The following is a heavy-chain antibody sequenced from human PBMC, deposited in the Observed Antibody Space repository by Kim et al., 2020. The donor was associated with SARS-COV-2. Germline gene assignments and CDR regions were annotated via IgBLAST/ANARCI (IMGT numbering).Heavy chain of an antibody. V-gene: IGHV3-21*01. J-gene: IGHJ4*02. D-gene: IGHD3-10*01. CDR3: ARDPYGSGIYVDF. Sequence: ADSLKGRFTISRDNAKDSLYLQMNSLEADDTAVYYCARDPYGSGIYVDFWGQGTVVTVSS.